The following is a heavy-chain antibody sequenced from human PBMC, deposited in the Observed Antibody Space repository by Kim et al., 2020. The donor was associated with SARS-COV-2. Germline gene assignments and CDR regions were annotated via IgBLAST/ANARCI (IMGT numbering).Heavy chain of an antibody. D-gene: IGHD1-7*01. Sequence: TTEYAAPVKGRFSISRDDSKNTLYLQMNSLKTEDAAIYYCTTDQMNSFDYWGHGTLVTVSS. V-gene: IGHV3-15*01. J-gene: IGHJ4*01. CDR3: TTDQMNSFDY. CDR2: TT.